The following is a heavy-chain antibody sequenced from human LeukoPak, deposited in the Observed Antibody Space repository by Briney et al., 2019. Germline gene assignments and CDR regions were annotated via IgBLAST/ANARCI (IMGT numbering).Heavy chain of an antibody. V-gene: IGHV3-7*03. D-gene: IGHD6-6*01. CDR3: AKSARPYYYYGMDV. Sequence: GGSLRLSCAASGFMFSSNWMSWVRLAPGKGLEWVANIKEDGTETYYVDSVKGRFTISRDNAKNSLYLQMNSLRAEDAALYYCAKSARPYYYYGMDVWGQGTTVTVSS. CDR1: GFMFSSNW. J-gene: IGHJ6*02. CDR2: IKEDGTET.